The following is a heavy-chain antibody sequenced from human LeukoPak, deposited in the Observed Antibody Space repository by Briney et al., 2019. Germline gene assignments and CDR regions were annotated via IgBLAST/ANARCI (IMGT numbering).Heavy chain of an antibody. J-gene: IGHJ4*02. D-gene: IGHD2-2*01. CDR3: ARTIVPPFHFDY. Sequence: SGGSLRLSCAASGFTFSSYWMSWVRQPPGKGLEWIAYVYYTGRTLYNPSLESRVTISVDTSKTQFSLTVTSVTAADTAVYYCARTIVPPFHFDYWGQGTLVTVSS. CDR2: VYYTGRT. CDR1: GFTFSSYW. V-gene: IGHV4-59*08.